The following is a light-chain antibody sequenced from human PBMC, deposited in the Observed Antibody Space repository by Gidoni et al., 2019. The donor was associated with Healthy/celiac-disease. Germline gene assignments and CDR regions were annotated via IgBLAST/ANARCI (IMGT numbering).Light chain of an antibody. CDR1: QSVSSN. CDR2: GAS. V-gene: IGKV3-15*01. CDR3: QQYNNWPPL. Sequence: IVTTQPPATLSVSPGERATLSCRASQSVSSNLAWYQQKPGQAPRLLIYGASTRATGIPARFSGSGSGTEFTLTISSLQSEDFAVYYCQQYNNWPPLFGPGTKVEIK. J-gene: IGKJ3*01.